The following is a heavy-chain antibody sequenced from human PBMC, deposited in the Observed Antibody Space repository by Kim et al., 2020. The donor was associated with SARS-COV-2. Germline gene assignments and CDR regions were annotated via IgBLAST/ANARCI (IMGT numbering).Heavy chain of an antibody. Sequence: GGSLRLSCAASGFTFSSYSMNWVRQAPGKGLEWVSSISSSSSYIYYADSVKGRFTISRDNAKNSLYLQMNSLRAEDTAVYYCARPLGGDYWYFDLWGRGTLVTVSS. V-gene: IGHV3-21*01. D-gene: IGHD3-16*01. CDR1: GFTFSSYS. CDR2: ISSSSSYI. CDR3: ARPLGGDYWYFDL. J-gene: IGHJ2*01.